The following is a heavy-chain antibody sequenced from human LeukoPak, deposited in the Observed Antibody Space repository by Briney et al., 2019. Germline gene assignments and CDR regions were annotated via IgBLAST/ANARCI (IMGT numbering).Heavy chain of an antibody. D-gene: IGHD6-13*01. CDR1: GGSISSGGYS. J-gene: IGHJ4*02. CDR3: ARVGSSWYVSDY. V-gene: IGHV4-30-2*01. CDR2: IYHSGST. Sequence: PSQTLSLTCAASGGSISSGGYSWSWIRQPPGKGLEWIGYIYHSGSTYYNPSLKSRVTISVDRSKNQFSLKLSSVTAADTAVYYCARVGSSWYVSDYWGQGTLVTVSS.